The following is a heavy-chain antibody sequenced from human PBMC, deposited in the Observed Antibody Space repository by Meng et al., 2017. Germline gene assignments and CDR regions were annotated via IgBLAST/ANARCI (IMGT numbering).Heavy chain of an antibody. J-gene: IGHJ4*02. CDR2: ISSSSSYI. CDR1: GFTFSSYS. V-gene: IGHV3-21*01. Sequence: GGSLRLSCAASGFTFSSYSMNWVRQAPGKGLEWVSSISSSSSYIYYADSVKGRFTISRDNAKNLLYLQMNSLRAEDTAVYYCARDLPGIAAAGVIDYWGQGTLVTVSS. CDR3: ARDLPGIAAAGVIDY. D-gene: IGHD6-13*01.